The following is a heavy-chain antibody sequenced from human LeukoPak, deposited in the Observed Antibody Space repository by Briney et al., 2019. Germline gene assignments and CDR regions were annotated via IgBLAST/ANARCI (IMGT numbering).Heavy chain of an antibody. D-gene: IGHD2-15*01. J-gene: IGHJ6*02. Sequence: GGSLRLSCAAFGSTFDDYAMHWVRQAPGKGLEWASGISWNSGSIGYADSVKGRFTISRDNAKNSLYLQMNSLRAEDTALYYCAKDIGYCSGGSCYYYYYGMDVWGQGTTVTVSS. CDR1: GSTFDDYA. V-gene: IGHV3-9*01. CDR2: ISWNSGSI. CDR3: AKDIGYCSGGSCYYYYYGMDV.